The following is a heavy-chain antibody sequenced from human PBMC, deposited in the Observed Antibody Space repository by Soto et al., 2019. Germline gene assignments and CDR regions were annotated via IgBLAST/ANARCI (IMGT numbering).Heavy chain of an antibody. V-gene: IGHV3-48*03. CDR1: GFTFSSFD. Sequence: EGQLVESGGGWAQPGGSLSLSCAASGFTFSSFDMNWVRQAPGKGLECVAYSSSGGATKFYADSVKGRFTISRDNAKNSLLLQMHSLTAEDSAVYYCAREGPADGLDIWGQGTMVTVSS. CDR2: SSSGGATK. J-gene: IGHJ3*02. CDR3: AREGPADGLDI.